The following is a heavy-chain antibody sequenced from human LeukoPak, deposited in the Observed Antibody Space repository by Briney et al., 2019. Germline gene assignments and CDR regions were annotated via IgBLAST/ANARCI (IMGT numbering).Heavy chain of an antibody. Sequence: ASVKVSCKASGYNFPSYGINWVRQAPGQGLEWMGWIRPHTGETNSAQRFQDRVTMTPDTSTTTAYMELRSLRFDDTAVYYCARDRGGKGSAIFYWGQGSLVTVSS. CDR3: ARDRGGKGSAIFY. CDR1: GYNFPSYG. CDR2: IRPHTGET. J-gene: IGHJ4*02. D-gene: IGHD2-2*01. V-gene: IGHV1-18*01.